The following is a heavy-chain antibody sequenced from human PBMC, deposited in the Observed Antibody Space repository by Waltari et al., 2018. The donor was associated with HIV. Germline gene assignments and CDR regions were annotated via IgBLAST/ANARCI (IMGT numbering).Heavy chain of an antibody. D-gene: IGHD6-19*01. J-gene: IGHJ4*02. CDR3: VRDSSGYYGHFDY. Sequence: EVQLVESGGGLVQPGGSLRLSCAASGFTFSNYTMHWVRQAPGKGQEYLSAITSDGDTTYYVNSVKGRFTISRDNSKNTLYLQMGSLRAEDMAVFYCVRDSSGYYGHFDYWGQGTLVTVSS. CDR2: ITSDGDTT. CDR1: GFTFSNYT. V-gene: IGHV3-64*01.